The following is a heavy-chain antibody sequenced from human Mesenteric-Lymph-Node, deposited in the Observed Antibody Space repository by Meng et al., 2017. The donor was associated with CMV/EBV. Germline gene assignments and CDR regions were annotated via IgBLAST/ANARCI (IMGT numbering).Heavy chain of an antibody. CDR3: AREQDTAMVFFRSSGMDV. V-gene: IGHV3-30*04. CDR1: GFTFSSYA. J-gene: IGHJ6*02. CDR2: ISYDGSNK. D-gene: IGHD5-18*01. Sequence: GESLKISCAASGFTFSSYAIYWVRQAPGKGLEWVAVISYDGSNKYYADSVKGRFTISRDNSKNTLYLQMNSLRAEDTAVYYCAREQDTAMVFFRSSGMDVWGQGTTVTVSS.